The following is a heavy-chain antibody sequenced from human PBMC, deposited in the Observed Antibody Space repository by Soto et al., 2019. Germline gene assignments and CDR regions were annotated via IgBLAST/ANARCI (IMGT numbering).Heavy chain of an antibody. CDR3: ARDSLRAPPEAFDI. CDR2: IKQDGSEK. V-gene: IGHV3-7*01. J-gene: IGHJ3*02. CDR1: GFTLSSYL. Sequence: GGSLRLSCAASGFTLSSYLVSWVRQAPGKGLEWVANIKQDGSEKYYVDSVKGRFTISRDNAKNSLYLQMNSLRAEDTAVYYCARDSLRAPPEAFDIWGQGTMVTVSS.